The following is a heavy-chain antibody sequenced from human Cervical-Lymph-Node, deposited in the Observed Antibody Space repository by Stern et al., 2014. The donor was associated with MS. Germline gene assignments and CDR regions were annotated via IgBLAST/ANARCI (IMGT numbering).Heavy chain of an antibody. Sequence: QVQLVQSGAEVKKPGASVKVSCKASGYTFTGDDINWGRQATGQGLEWMGWMNPNSGDTGYAQKFQGRVTMTRNTSINTAYMELSSLRADDTAVYYCARGVAAAGTDWFDPWGQGTQVTVSS. D-gene: IGHD6-13*01. J-gene: IGHJ5*02. CDR1: GYTFTGDD. CDR2: MNPNSGDT. V-gene: IGHV1-8*01. CDR3: ARGVAAAGTDWFDP.